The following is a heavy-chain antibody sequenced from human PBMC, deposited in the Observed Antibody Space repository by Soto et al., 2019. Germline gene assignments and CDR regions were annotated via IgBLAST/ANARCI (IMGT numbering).Heavy chain of an antibody. Sequence: EVQLVESGGGLVKPGGSLRLSCAASGFTFSSYSMNWVRQAPGKVLEWVSSISSSSSYIYYADSVKGRFTISRDNAKNSLYLQMNSLRAEDTAVYYCASQTGSYYYYGMDVWGQGTTVTVSS. J-gene: IGHJ6*02. D-gene: IGHD1-1*01. CDR3: ASQTGSYYYYGMDV. V-gene: IGHV3-21*01. CDR2: ISSSSSYI. CDR1: GFTFSSYS.